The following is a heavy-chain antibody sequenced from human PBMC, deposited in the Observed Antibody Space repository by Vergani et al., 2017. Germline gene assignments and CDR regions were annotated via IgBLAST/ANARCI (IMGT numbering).Heavy chain of an antibody. D-gene: IGHD3-10*01. V-gene: IGHV4-61*02. CDR2: IYTSGNT. J-gene: IGHJ4*02. Sequence: QVQLQESGPGLVKPSQTLSLTCTVSGGSISSGTYYWSWIRQPAGKGLEWIGRIYTSGNTNYNPSLKSRVTISVDTSKNQFSLKLSSVTAADTAVYYCARDGVCGKYGSGSFDYWGQGTLVTVSS. CDR3: ARDGVCGKYGSGSFDY. CDR1: GGSISSGTYY.